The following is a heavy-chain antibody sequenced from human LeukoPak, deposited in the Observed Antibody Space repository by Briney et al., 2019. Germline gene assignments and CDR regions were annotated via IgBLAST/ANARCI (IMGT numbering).Heavy chain of an antibody. J-gene: IGHJ4*02. CDR3: ASIRPTTVTTFMYSFDC. CDR2: IHYSGST. CDR1: GGSISNSNYY. Sequence: NASETLSLTCTVSGGSISNSNYYWAWIRQPPGKGLEWIGSIHYSGSTYYNPSLKSRVTISVDTSKNQFSLKLSSVTAADTAVHYCASIRPTTVTTFMYSFDCWGQGTLGTVSS. D-gene: IGHD4-11*01. V-gene: IGHV4-39*07.